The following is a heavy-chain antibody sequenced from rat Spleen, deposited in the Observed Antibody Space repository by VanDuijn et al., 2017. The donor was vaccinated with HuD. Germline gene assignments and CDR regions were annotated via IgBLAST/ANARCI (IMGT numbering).Heavy chain of an antibody. V-gene: IGHV5-58*01. CDR1: GFTFSSYW. J-gene: IGHJ2*01. Sequence: EVQLVETGGGLVQPGRSLKLSCVASGFTFSSYWMYWIRQAPGKGLEWVSSINPDGGNTYYPDSVKGRLTISRDNAKSTLYLQMNSLRSEDTATYYCTRENYYSGDYWGQGVMVTVSS. CDR3: TRENYYSGDY. CDR2: INPDGGNT. D-gene: IGHD1-1*01.